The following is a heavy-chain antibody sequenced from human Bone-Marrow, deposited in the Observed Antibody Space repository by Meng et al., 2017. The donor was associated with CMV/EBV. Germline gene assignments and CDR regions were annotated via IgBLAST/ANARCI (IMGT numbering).Heavy chain of an antibody. V-gene: IGHV3-23*01. CDR2: ISGSGGST. CDR1: GFTFSSYW. Sequence: GESLKIPCAASGFTFSSYWMHWVRQAPGKGLGWVSAISGSGGSTYYADSVEGRFTISRDKSKNTLYLQMNSLSAEDTAVYYCAKLIDSSSNDYWGQGTLVTVSS. D-gene: IGHD6-13*01. CDR3: AKLIDSSSNDY. J-gene: IGHJ4*02.